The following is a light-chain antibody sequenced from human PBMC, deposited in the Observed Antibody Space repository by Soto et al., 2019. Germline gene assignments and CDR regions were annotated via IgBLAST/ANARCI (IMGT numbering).Light chain of an antibody. V-gene: IGKV2-30*02. CDR3: QQYFSNPLT. J-gene: IGKJ4*01. CDR1: LSLVHSDGNTY. CDR2: WAS. Sequence: DVVMTQSPLSLPVTLGQPASISCRSSLSLVHSDGNTYLNWYQQTKGQTPKLLVHWASTRESGVPDRFIGSGSETDFTLSISSLQAADVQVYFCQQYFSNPLTFGGGTKVDI.